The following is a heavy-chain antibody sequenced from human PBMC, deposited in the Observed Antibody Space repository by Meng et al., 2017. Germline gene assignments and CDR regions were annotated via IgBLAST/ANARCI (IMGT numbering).Heavy chain of an antibody. CDR3: ARKSGPSRKISIAVASPYYFDY. V-gene: IGHV4-59*12. J-gene: IGHJ4*02. CDR2: IYYSGST. Sequence: GSLRLSCTVSGGSISSYYWSWIRQPPGKGLEWIGYIYYSGSTNYNPSLRSRVTISVDTSKNQFSLKLSSVTAADTAVYYCARKSGPSRKISIAVASPYYFDYWGQGTLVTVSS. CDR1: GGSISSYY. D-gene: IGHD6-19*01.